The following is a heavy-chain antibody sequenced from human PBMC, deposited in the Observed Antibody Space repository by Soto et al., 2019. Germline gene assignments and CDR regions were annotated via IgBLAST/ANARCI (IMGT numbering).Heavy chain of an antibody. D-gene: IGHD3-10*01. CDR3: ARAGGRPGGNYHSGLDV. CDR1: GFVFSTYT. J-gene: IGHJ6*02. CDR2: ISIDGSNK. Sequence: QVQLVESGGGVVQPGGSLRLSCAPSGFVFSTYTMHWVRQAPGKGLEWVTVISIDGSNKNYADSVKGRFTISRDNSQNPLFLKMTGLRAEATAVYYCARAGGRPGGNYHSGLDVWCQGPTVTVSS. V-gene: IGHV3-30-3*01.